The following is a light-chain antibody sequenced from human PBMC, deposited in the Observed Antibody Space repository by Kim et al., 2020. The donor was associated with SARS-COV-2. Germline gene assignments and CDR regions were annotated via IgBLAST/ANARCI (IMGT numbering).Light chain of an antibody. Sequence: GQSVTISCTGTNIDIGDFKYVSWYQQHPGKVPKLMIYDVTKRPSGVPDRFSGSKSGDTASLTISGLQSEDEADYYCCSYAGTYIMVFGGGTQLTVL. CDR2: DVT. J-gene: IGLJ2*01. CDR3: CSYAGTYIMV. V-gene: IGLV2-11*01. CDR1: NIDIGDFKY.